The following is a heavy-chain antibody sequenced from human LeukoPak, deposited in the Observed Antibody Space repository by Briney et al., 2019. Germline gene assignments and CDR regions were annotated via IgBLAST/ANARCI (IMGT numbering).Heavy chain of an antibody. Sequence: GRSLRLSRAASGFTFSTYGMHWVRQAPGKGLEWVAVIWNDGSIKYYGDSVKGRFTISRDNSKNTFYLQMNSLRAEDTAVYYCARAVGPFDFWGQGTIVIVSS. CDR1: GFTFSTYG. V-gene: IGHV3-33*01. CDR3: ARAVGPFDF. CDR2: IWNDGSIK. J-gene: IGHJ3*01.